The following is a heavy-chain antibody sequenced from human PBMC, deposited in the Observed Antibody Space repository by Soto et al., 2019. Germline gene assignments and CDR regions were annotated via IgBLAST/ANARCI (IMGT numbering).Heavy chain of an antibody. CDR2: IYYSGST. Sequence: SETLSLTCTVSGGSISSSSYYWGWIRQPPGKGLEWIGSIYYSGSTYYNPSLESRVTISVDTSKNQFSLKLSSVTAADTAVYYCARRGYSGYDYQVFDYWGQGTLVTVSS. CDR3: ARRGYSGYDYQVFDY. V-gene: IGHV4-39*01. J-gene: IGHJ4*02. CDR1: GGSISSSSYY. D-gene: IGHD5-12*01.